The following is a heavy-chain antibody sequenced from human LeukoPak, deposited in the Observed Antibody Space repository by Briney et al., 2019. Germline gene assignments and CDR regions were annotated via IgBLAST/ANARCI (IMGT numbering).Heavy chain of an antibody. D-gene: IGHD3-10*01. J-gene: IGHJ4*02. CDR2: ISSSGSTI. Sequence: GGTLRLSCVASGFTFSSYGMSWVRQAPGKGLEWVSYISSSGSTIYYADSVKGRFTISRDNAKNSLYLQMNSLRAEDTAVYYCARWRTWFGELFTFDYWGQGTLVTVSS. CDR1: GFTFSSYG. V-gene: IGHV3-48*04. CDR3: ARWRTWFGELFTFDY.